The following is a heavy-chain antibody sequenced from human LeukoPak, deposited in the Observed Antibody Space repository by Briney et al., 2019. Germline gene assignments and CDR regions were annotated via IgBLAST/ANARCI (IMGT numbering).Heavy chain of an antibody. J-gene: IGHJ6*02. V-gene: IGHV3-33*01. Sequence: GGSLRLSCVASGITFSGYVMHWVRHAPGKGLECVAAIWHVGSNKYYADSVKGRFTISRDNSKNTLYLQMNSLRTEDTAVYYCAREDWSVAPYAMDVWGQGTTVTVSS. CDR1: GITFSGYV. CDR2: IWHVGSNK. D-gene: IGHD3-3*01. CDR3: AREDWSVAPYAMDV.